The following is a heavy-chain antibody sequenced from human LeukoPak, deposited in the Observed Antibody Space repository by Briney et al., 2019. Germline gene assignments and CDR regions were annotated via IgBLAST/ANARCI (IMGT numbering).Heavy chain of an antibody. J-gene: IGHJ5*02. V-gene: IGHV3-23*01. Sequence: AGTLSLSCAASGFTFSTSYMTWVRQAPGKGLEWVSGISDSGGSTYYAASEKGRFPIARDNYKHILYLQVHVLSAEATAIYYCSKDPCNGGSCYDYESDPWGQGTLVTVSS. CDR3: SKDPCNGGSCYDYESDP. D-gene: IGHD2-15*01. CDR2: ISDSGGST. CDR1: GFTFSTSY.